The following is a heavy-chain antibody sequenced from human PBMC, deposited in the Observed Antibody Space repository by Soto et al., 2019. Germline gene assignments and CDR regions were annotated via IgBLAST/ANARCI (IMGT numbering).Heavy chain of an antibody. CDR2: ILNDGSNR. CDR1: EFTFSNYG. V-gene: IGHV3-33*01. D-gene: IGHD3-10*01. Sequence: QVQLVESGGGVVQPGRSLRLSCAASEFTFSNYGMHWVRQAPGKGLEWVAVILNDGSNRYYADSVKDRFTISRDNSTNPLYLQMNRLRAEDTAVYYCARDDEYSGNGMDVWGQGTTVTVS. J-gene: IGHJ6*02. CDR3: ARDDEYSGNGMDV.